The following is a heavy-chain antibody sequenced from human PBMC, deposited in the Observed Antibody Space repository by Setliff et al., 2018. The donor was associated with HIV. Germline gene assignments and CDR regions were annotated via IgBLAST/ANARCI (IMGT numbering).Heavy chain of an antibody. CDR2: INSDGSST. CDR3: ARATQLRSGVVDPAAKYFYYYMDV. J-gene: IGHJ6*03. Sequence: GGSLRLSCAASGFTFSSYWMHWVRQAPGKGLVWVSRINSDGSSTSYADSVKGRFTISRDNAKNSLYLQINSLRAEDTAVYYCARATQLRSGVVDPAAKYFYYYMDVWGKGTTVTV. V-gene: IGHV3-74*01. D-gene: IGHD2-2*01. CDR1: GFTFSSYW.